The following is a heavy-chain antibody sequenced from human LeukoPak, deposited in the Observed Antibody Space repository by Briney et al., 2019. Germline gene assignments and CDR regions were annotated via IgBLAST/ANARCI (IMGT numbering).Heavy chain of an antibody. D-gene: IGHD3-10*01. CDR1: GFTFGHYA. CDR3: AKDRGGYYGSRPSYYFYGMDV. V-gene: IGHV3-43*02. J-gene: IGHJ6*02. CDR2: ISGDGDGT. Sequence: GGSLRLSCAASGFTFGHYAMHWVRQAPGRGLEWVSLISGDGDGTYYADSVKGRFTISRDTSRNSLYLQMDSLRTEDSALYYCAKDRGGYYGSRPSYYFYGMDVWGQGTTVTVSS.